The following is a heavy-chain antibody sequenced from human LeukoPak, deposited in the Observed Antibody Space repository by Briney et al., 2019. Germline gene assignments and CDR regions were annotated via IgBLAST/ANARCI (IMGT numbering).Heavy chain of an antibody. Sequence: GASVKVSCKASGYTFTGYYMHWVRQAPGQGLERMGWINPNSGGTNYAQKFQGRVTMTRDTSISTAYMELSRLRFDDTAVYYCARDYFYYDSSGYDYWGQGTLVTVSS. CDR3: ARDYFYYDSSGYDY. CDR2: INPNSGGT. J-gene: IGHJ4*02. D-gene: IGHD3-22*01. V-gene: IGHV1-2*02. CDR1: GYTFTGYY.